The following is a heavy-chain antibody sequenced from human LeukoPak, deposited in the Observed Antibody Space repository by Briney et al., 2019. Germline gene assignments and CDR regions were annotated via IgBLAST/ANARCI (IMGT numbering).Heavy chain of an antibody. J-gene: IGHJ4*02. V-gene: IGHV3-15*01. CDR1: GFTFSNAW. CDR2: IKSKTDGGTT. Sequence: GGSLRLSCAASGFTFSNAWMSWVRQAPGKGLEWVGRIKSKTDGGTTDYAAPVKGRFTISRDDSKNTLYLQMNSLKTEDTAVYYCTTDRLWSTSCYLCFDYWGQGTLVTVSS. D-gene: IGHD2-2*01. CDR3: TTDRLWSTSCYLCFDY.